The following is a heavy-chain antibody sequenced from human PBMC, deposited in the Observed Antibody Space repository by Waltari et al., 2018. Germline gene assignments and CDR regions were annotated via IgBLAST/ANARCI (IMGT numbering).Heavy chain of an antibody. CDR3: ARDLVGDDAFDI. J-gene: IGHJ3*02. CDR2: INPSGGST. CDR1: GYTFTSYY. V-gene: IGHV1-46*01. D-gene: IGHD3-16*01. Sequence: QVQLVQSGAEVKKPGASVKVSCKASGYTFTSYYMHWVRRAPGQGLEWMGIINPSGGSTSYAQKFQGRVTMTRDTSTSTVYMELSSLRSEDTAVYYCARDLVGDDAFDIWGQGTMVTVSS.